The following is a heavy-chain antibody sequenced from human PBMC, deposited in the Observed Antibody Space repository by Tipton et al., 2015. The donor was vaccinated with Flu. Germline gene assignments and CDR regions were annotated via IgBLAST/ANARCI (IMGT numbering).Heavy chain of an antibody. J-gene: IGHJ4*02. CDR2: IYYSGST. CDR1: GGSISSSSYY. V-gene: IGHV4-39*01. Sequence: LSLTCTVSGGSISSSSYYWGWIRQPPGKGLEWIGSIYYSGSTYYNPPLKSRVTISVDTSKNQFSLKLSSVTAADTAVYYCATKEVSYCSGGSCYSYYFDHWGQGTLVTVSS. CDR3: ATKEVSYCSGGSCYSYYFDH. D-gene: IGHD2-15*01.